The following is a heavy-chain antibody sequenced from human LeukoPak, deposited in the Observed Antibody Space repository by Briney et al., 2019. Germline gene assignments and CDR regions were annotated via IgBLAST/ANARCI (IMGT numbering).Heavy chain of an antibody. D-gene: IGHD6-19*01. CDR2: IYSSGST. CDR3: ARSGGYSSPQNY. J-gene: IGHJ4*02. V-gene: IGHV4-59*01. CDR1: GGSISSYY. Sequence: SETLSLTCTVSGGSISSYYWSWTRQPPGKGLEWIGYIYSSGSTNYNSSLKGRVTISVDTSKNQFSLKLTSVTAADTAVYYCARSGGYSSPQNYWGQGTLVTVSS.